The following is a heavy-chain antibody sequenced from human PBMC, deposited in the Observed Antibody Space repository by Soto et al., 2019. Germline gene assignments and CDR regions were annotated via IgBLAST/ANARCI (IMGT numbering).Heavy chain of an antibody. CDR3: AKAYSGSFRGWFDH. D-gene: IGHD1-26*01. J-gene: IGHJ5*02. V-gene: IGHV3-9*01. CDR1: GFTFDDYA. Sequence: EVQLVESGGGLVQPGRSLRLSCAASGFTFDDYAMHWVRQAPGKGLEWVSGISWNSGSIGYADSVKGRFTISRDNAKNSLYLQMNSLRAEDTALYYCAKAYSGSFRGWFDHWGQGTLVTVSS. CDR2: ISWNSGSI.